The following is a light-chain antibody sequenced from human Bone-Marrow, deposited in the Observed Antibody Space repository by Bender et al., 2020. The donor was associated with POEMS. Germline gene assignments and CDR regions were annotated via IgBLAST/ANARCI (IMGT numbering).Light chain of an antibody. CDR1: ALPKKY. CDR3: YSTDSSGNHVV. J-gene: IGLJ2*01. CDR2: EDN. Sequence: SYELTQPPSVSVYPGQTARITCSGDALPKKYAYWFQQKSGQAPVLVIYEDNKRPSGIPERFAGSSSGTVATLTISGAQVEDEADYYCYSTDSSGNHVVFGGGTKLTVL. V-gene: IGLV3-10*01.